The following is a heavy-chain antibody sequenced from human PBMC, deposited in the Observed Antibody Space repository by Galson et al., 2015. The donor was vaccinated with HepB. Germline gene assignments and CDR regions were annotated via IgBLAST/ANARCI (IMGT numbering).Heavy chain of an antibody. J-gene: IGHJ4*02. CDR3: ATISSGYYQTNPRDY. CDR1: GYTLTELS. D-gene: IGHD3-22*01. CDR2: FDPEDGET. Sequence: SVKVSCKVSGYTLTELSMHWVRQAPGKGLEWMGGFDPEDGETIYAQKFQGRVTMTEDTSTDTAYMELSSLRSEDTAVYYCATISSGYYQTNPRDYWVQGTLVTVSS. V-gene: IGHV1-24*01.